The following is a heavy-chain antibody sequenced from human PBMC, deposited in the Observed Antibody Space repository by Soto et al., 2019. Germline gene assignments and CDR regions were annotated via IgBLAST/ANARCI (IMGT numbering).Heavy chain of an antibody. CDR1: RYTFKSHG. CDR3: VSWVSAHFDY. V-gene: IGHV3-23*01. CDR2: IDSTGANT. Sequence: GGSLRLSCVVSRYTFKSHGLSWVRQAPGKGLEWVSTIDSTGANTHYADSVRGRFTISRDNSRNRLHLQMHDLRADDTALYYCVSWVSAHFDYWGQGTLVTVSS. D-gene: IGHD3-16*01. J-gene: IGHJ4*02.